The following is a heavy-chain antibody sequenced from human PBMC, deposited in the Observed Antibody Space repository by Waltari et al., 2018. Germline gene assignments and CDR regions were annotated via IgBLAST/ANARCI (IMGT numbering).Heavy chain of an antibody. CDR3: ARRVIQWYFDF. Sequence: QVQLQQWGAGLLKPSETLSLTCGVYGGSSTGYYYWTWIRQSPGKGLEWIGEINHSGSTNYNPSLKSRLTISVDTSKNQFSLNLSSVTAADTAVYYCARRVIQWYFDFWGRGTLVTVSS. CDR2: INHSGST. V-gene: IGHV4-34*01. CDR1: GGSSTGYYY. J-gene: IGHJ2*01. D-gene: IGHD2-21*01.